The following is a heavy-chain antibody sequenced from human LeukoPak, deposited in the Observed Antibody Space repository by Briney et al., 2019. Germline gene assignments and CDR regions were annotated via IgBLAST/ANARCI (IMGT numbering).Heavy chain of an antibody. Sequence: GGSLRLSCAASGFPFSSYWMSWVRQAPGKGLEWVANIKQDGSEKYYVDSVKGRFTISRDNAKNSLYLQMNSLRAEDTAVYYCARDGTTVTTGNAFDIWGQGTMVTVSS. CDR1: GFPFSSYW. D-gene: IGHD4-17*01. CDR2: IKQDGSEK. J-gene: IGHJ3*02. V-gene: IGHV3-7*03. CDR3: ARDGTTVTTGNAFDI.